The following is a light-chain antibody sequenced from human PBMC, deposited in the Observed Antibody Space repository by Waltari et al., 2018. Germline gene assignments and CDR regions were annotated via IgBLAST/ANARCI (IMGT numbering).Light chain of an antibody. J-gene: IGLJ1*01. V-gene: IGLV3-21*04. CDR2: YNT. Sequence: SYVLTQPPSVSVAPGETATITCGGDSTGMRHVHWYQRRAGQAPRLVISYNTVRPAGIPERCSGSTSGTTSTLTISRVEAGDEADYYCQVWDRSRDHVFGAGTKVAVL. CDR3: QVWDRSRDHV. CDR1: STGMRH.